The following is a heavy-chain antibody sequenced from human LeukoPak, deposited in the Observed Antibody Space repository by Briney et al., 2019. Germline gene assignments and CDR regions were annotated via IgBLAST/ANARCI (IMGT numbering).Heavy chain of an antibody. Sequence: GGSLRLSCAASGFIVSNYEMNWVRQAPGKGLEWIAYINSGGAPIRYADSVKGRFTMSRDNAKNSLYLQMNRLRAEDTAVYFCARDSSGWSVDPWGQGTLVTVSS. J-gene: IGHJ5*02. CDR3: ARDSSGWSVDP. CDR2: INSGGAPI. D-gene: IGHD6-19*01. CDR1: GFIVSNYE. V-gene: IGHV3-48*03.